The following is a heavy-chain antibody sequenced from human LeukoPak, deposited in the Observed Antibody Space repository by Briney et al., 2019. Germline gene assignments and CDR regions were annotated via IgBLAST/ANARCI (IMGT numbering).Heavy chain of an antibody. CDR3: AFSYASGRYPMPPDY. CDR2: ISGSGRGT. J-gene: IGHJ4*02. CDR1: VFTFNNYA. V-gene: IGHV3-23*01. D-gene: IGHD3-10*01. Sequence: GGSLRLSCAASVFTFNNYAMSWVRQAPGEALEGVSSISGSGRGTYYADSVTGRFTLSRDNSKNTLYMQMSSLRAEDTATYYCAFSYASGRYPMPPDYWGQGTLVTVSS.